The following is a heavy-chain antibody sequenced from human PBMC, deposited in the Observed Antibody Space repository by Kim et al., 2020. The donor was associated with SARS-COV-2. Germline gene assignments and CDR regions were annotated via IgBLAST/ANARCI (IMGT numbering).Heavy chain of an antibody. CDR2: ISYDGSNK. J-gene: IGHJ4*02. V-gene: IGHV3-30*04. D-gene: IGHD3-10*01. Sequence: GGSLRLSCAASGFTFSSYAMHWVRQAPGKGLEWVAVISYDGSNKYYADSVKGRFTISRDNSKNTLYLQMNSLRAEDTAVYYCARVGGILLWFGELNYWGQGTLVTVSS. CDR3: ARVGGILLWFGELNY. CDR1: GFTFSSYA.